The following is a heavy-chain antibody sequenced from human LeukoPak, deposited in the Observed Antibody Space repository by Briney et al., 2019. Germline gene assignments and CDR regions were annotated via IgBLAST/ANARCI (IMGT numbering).Heavy chain of an antibody. Sequence: ASVKVSCKASGYTFIAYYMHWVRQAPGQGLEWMGWIDPNSGGTNYAQKFQGRVTMTRDTSISTVYMELSRLRSDDTAVYYCARDSCSSTSCLSIDDYWGQGTLVTVSS. V-gene: IGHV1-2*02. CDR1: GYTFIAYY. D-gene: IGHD2-2*01. J-gene: IGHJ4*02. CDR3: ARDSCSSTSCLSIDDY. CDR2: IDPNSGGT.